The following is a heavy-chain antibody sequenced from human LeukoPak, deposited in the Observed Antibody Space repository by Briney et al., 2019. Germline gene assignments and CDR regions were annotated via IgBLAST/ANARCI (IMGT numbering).Heavy chain of an antibody. V-gene: IGHV3-21*01. CDR3: ARDASGSSIGLIDF. CDR2: ISTSSTYI. CDR1: AVTLRSNS. J-gene: IGHJ4*02. D-gene: IGHD1-26*01. Sequence: PGGSLRLSCVASAVTLRSNSMHWVRQAPGKGLEWVSYISTSSTYIYYADSVMGRFTISRDNSKNSLYLHMSSLRAEDTAVYYCARDASGSSIGLIDFWGQGTLVTVSS.